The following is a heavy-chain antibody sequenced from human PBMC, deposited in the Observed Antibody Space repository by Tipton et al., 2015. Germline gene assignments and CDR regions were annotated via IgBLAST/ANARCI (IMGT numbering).Heavy chain of an antibody. Sequence: TLSLTCTVSGGSVSSANYYWTWIRQPPGKGLEWIGYIYYTGSTNYNPSLKSRVAISIDTSQRQFSLMLTSVTAADTAVYYCARTGYASGCYVYWGQGTLVTVSS. J-gene: IGHJ4*02. CDR2: IYYTGST. CDR3: ARTGYASGCYVY. V-gene: IGHV4-61*01. D-gene: IGHD6-19*01. CDR1: GGSVSSANYY.